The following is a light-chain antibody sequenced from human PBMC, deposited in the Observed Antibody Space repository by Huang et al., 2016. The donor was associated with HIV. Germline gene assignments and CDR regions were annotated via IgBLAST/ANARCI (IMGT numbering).Light chain of an antibody. CDR1: QDINNF. V-gene: IGKV1-8*01. Sequence: IRMTQSPSSLSASTGDRVTITCRANQDINNFLAWYQQRPGSVPKLLIDAASTLQSGVPARFSGNGSDTEFTLTIGCLHSEDVATYYCQQYDIHPLTFGPGTRVDIK. CDR2: AAS. CDR3: QQYDIHPLT. J-gene: IGKJ3*01.